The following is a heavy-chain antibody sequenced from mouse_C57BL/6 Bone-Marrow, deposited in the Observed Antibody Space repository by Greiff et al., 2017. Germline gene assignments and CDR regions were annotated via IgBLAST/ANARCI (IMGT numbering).Heavy chain of an antibody. Sequence: EVKLVESGGDLVKPGGSLKLSCAASGFTFSSYGMSWVRQTPDKRLEWVATISSGGSYTYYPDSVKGLFTISRDNAKNTLYLQLSSLKSEDTAMYCCARWLLTFAYWGQGTLVTVSA. J-gene: IGHJ3*01. V-gene: IGHV5-6*01. D-gene: IGHD2-3*01. CDR1: GFTFSSYG. CDR2: ISSGGSYT. CDR3: ARWLLTFAY.